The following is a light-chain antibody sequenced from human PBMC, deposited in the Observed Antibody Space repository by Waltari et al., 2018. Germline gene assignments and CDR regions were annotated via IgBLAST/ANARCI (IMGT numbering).Light chain of an antibody. CDR2: GAS. Sequence: EIVLTQSPGTLSLSPGERATLSCRASQSVSSSYLAWYQQKPGQTPRLLIYGASSRATGIPDRFSGSGYETDFTLTISRLEPEDFAVYYCQQYLSSALTFGGGTKVEIK. J-gene: IGKJ4*01. V-gene: IGKV3-20*01. CDR1: QSVSSSY. CDR3: QQYLSSALT.